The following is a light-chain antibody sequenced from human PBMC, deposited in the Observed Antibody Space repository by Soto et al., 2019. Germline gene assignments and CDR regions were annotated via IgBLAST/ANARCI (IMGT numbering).Light chain of an antibody. CDR1: QSITSY. V-gene: IGKV1-39*01. CDR2: AAS. Sequence: DIQMTQSPSSLSASVGDRVTITCRASQSITSYLNWYQQTPGKAPKLLIFAASTLQSGVPSRFSGSGSGTDFPLPISSLQPEDFATYYCQQSFSTPYTFGQGTKLEIK. CDR3: QQSFSTPYT. J-gene: IGKJ2*01.